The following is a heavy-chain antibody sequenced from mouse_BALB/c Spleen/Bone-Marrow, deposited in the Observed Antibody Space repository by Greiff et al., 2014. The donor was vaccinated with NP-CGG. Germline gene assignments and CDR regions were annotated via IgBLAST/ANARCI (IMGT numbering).Heavy chain of an antibody. D-gene: IGHD1-1*01. V-gene: IGHV14-3*02. Sequence: DVKLQESGAELVKPGASVKLSCTASGFNIKDTYMHWVKQRPEQGLERIGRIDPANGNTKHDPKFQGKATITADTSSNTAYLQLSSLTSEDTAVYYCAAYYYGSSQFAYWGQGTLVTVSA. CDR2: IDPANGNT. CDR1: GFNIKDTY. CDR3: AAYYYGSSQFAY. J-gene: IGHJ3*01.